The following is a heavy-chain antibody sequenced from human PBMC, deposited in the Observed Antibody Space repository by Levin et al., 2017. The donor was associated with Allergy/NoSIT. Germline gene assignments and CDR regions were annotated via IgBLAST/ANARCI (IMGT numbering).Heavy chain of an antibody. J-gene: IGHJ6*02. CDR1: GFTFSDYW. CDR2: ITSDGSIT. CDR3: VRDHYGLDV. V-gene: IGHV3-74*01. Sequence: SGGSLRLSCRASGFTFSDYWMHWVRQAPGRGLVWVSHITSDGSITNYADSVKGRFTISRDNAKKTVYLQMNSLRGDDTAVYFCVRDHYGLDVWGQGTTVTVSS.